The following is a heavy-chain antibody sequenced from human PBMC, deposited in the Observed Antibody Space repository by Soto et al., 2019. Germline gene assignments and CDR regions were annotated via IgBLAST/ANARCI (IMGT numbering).Heavy chain of an antibody. J-gene: IGHJ6*02. CDR1: GGSISSYY. D-gene: IGHD4-17*01. V-gene: IGHV4-59*01. Sequence: SETLSLTCTVSGGSISSYYWSWIRQPPGKGLEWIAYIYXXXXXXXXXXXXXRVPISVDTSKNPFSLKLSSVTAADTAVYYCARGPTMATIGYYYYYSGMDVWGQGTTVTVSS. CDR3: ARGPTMATIGYYYYYSGMDV. CDR2: IYXXXXX.